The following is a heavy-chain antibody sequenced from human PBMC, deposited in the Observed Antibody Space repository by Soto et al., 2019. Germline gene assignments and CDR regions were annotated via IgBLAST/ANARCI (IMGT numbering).Heavy chain of an antibody. CDR1: GGYISSGDYY. Sequence: SETPSHTCTVSGGYISSGDYYWSWIRQPPGKGLDWIGYIYYSGSTYYNPSLKSRVTISVDTSKNQFSLKLSSVTAADTAVYYCARGGCSGGSCYSSVNYYYYGMDVWGQGTTVTVSS. D-gene: IGHD2-15*01. CDR3: ARGGCSGGSCYSSVNYYYYGMDV. J-gene: IGHJ6*02. V-gene: IGHV4-30-4*01. CDR2: IYYSGST.